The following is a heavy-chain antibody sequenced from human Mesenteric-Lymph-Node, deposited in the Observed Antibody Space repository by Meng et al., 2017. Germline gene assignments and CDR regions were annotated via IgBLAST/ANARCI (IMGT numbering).Heavy chain of an antibody. D-gene: IGHD3-22*01. Sequence: GESLKISCAASGFTVSSNYMSWVRQAPGKGLEWVSVIYSDGSRYYADSVKGRFSTPRDNSENTLFLQLNSLRADDTALYYCAREVYYSHSSGRIGAAFDVWGQGTMVTVSS. J-gene: IGHJ3*01. CDR3: AREVYYSHSSGRIGAAFDV. CDR2: IYSDGSR. V-gene: IGHV3-53*05. CDR1: GFTVSSNY.